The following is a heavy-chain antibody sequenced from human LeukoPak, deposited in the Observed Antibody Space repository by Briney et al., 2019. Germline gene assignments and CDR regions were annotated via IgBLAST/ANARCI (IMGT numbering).Heavy chain of an antibody. CDR1: GFTFSSYA. V-gene: IGHV3-23*01. Sequence: GGSLRLSCAASGFTFSSYAMSWVRQAPGKGREWVSAISDSGGSTYDADSVKGRFTISRDNSKNTLYLQMNSLRAEDTAVYYCAKDTSIGRYCTNGVCSPFDYWGQGTLVTVSS. J-gene: IGHJ4*02. D-gene: IGHD2-8*01. CDR2: ISDSGGST. CDR3: AKDTSIGRYCTNGVCSPFDY.